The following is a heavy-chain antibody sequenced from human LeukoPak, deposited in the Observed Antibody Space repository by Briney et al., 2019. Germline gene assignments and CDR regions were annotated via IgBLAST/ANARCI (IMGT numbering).Heavy chain of an antibody. J-gene: IGHJ3*02. V-gene: IGHV3-74*01. CDR1: GFTFSSYW. CDR2: INSDGSST. D-gene: IGHD1-26*01. Sequence: PGGSPSLFCAASGFTFSSYWMHWVRQAPGKGRVWLSRINSDGSSTTYADSGKGRFTISRDNAKNTLYLQMNNLRAEDTAVYYCARRGASTGAFDIWGQGTMVTVSS. CDR3: ARRGASTGAFDI.